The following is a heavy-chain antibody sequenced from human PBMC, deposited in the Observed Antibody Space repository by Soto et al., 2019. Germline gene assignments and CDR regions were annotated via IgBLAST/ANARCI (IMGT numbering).Heavy chain of an antibody. V-gene: IGHV3-53*01. Sequence: LRLSCAASGFTVSTNYMSWVRQSPGKGLEWVSVIYTGGSTYYADSVKGRFTISRDNSKNRLFLQMNSLRAEDTAIYYCAKCMGSSWIGVIDNWGQGTLVTVSS. J-gene: IGHJ4*02. CDR2: IYTGGST. CDR1: GFTVSTNY. CDR3: AKCMGSSWIGVIDN. D-gene: IGHD6-13*01.